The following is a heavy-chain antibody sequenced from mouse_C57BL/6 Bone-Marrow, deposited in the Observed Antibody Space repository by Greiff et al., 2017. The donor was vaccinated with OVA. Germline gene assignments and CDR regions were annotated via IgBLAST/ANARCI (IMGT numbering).Heavy chain of an antibody. CDR3: AFYYYGSSPFAD. CDR1: GYTFTSYW. V-gene: IGHV1-61*01. CDR2: IYPSDSET. Sequence: QVQLQQPGAELVRPGSSVKLSCKASGYTFTSYWMDWVKQRPGQGLEWIGNIYPSDSETHYNQKFKDKATLTVDKSSSTAYMQLSSLTSDDSAVYYCAFYYYGSSPFADWGQGTLVTVSA. D-gene: IGHD1-1*01. J-gene: IGHJ3*01.